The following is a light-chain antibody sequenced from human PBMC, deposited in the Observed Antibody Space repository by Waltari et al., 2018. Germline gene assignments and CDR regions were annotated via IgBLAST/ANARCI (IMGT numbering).Light chain of an antibody. J-gene: IGKJ1*01. V-gene: IGKV3-15*01. Sequence: ELVMTQSTATLSVSPGARATLSCRASQSVSSNLAWYQQKPGQSPRLLIYGASTRATGIAARFSGSGSGTEFTLTISSLQSEDFALYYCQQYNDWPRTFGQGTKVEI. CDR3: QQYNDWPRT. CDR1: QSVSSN. CDR2: GAS.